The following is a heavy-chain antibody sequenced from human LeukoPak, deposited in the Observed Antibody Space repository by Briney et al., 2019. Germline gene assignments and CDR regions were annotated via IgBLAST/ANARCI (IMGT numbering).Heavy chain of an antibody. Sequence: GRSLRLSCAASGFTFSSYGMHWVRQAPGQGLEWVAVIWHDGSNKYYADSVKGRFTISRDNSKNTLYLQMNSLRAEDTAVYYCARGRNYYGSGSYGGNWFDPWGQGTLVTVSS. CDR3: ARGRNYYGSGSYGGNWFDP. CDR1: GFTFSSYG. D-gene: IGHD3-10*01. CDR2: IWHDGSNK. J-gene: IGHJ5*02. V-gene: IGHV3-33*01.